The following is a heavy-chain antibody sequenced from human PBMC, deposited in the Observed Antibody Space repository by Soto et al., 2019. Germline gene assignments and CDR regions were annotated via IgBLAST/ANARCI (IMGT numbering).Heavy chain of an antibody. D-gene: IGHD3-3*01. CDR1: GYTFTSYG. V-gene: IGHV1-18*01. CDR3: ARAYYYFWSGPSDPFVY. CDR2: ISAYNGDT. J-gene: IGHJ4*01. Sequence: ASVKVSCKASGYTFTSYGISWVRQAPGQGLEWMGWISAYNGDTNYAQKLQGRVTMTTDTSTSTAYMELRSLRSDDTAVYYCARAYYYFWSGPSDPFVYWGHGTLATVPS.